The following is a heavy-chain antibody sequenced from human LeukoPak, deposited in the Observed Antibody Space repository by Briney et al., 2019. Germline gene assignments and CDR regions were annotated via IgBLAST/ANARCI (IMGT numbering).Heavy chain of an antibody. D-gene: IGHD6-13*01. CDR1: GFTFSSYA. J-gene: IGHJ4*03. CDR2: ISGSGGNT. Sequence: GGSLRLSCAASGFTFSSYAMTWVRQAPGKGLEWVSGISGSGGNTYYANSVKGRFTISRDNSKSTLYLQMNNLGAEDTALYYCAKCMAEPGTCYFDNWDRGTLVTVSS. V-gene: IGHV3-23*01. CDR3: AKCMAEPGTCYFDN.